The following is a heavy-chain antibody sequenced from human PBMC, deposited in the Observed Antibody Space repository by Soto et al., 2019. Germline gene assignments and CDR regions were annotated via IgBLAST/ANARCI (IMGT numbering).Heavy chain of an antibody. CDR2: INAGNGNT. D-gene: IGHD3-3*01. CDR3: ARGGVPYDFWSGYYPDWFDP. CDR1: GYTFTSYA. Sequence: SGKVACNASGYTFTSYAMHWVRQAPGQRLEWMGWINAGNGNTKYSQKFQGRVTITRDTSASTAYMELSSLRSEDTAVYYCARGGVPYDFWSGYYPDWFDPWGQGTMGTVSS. J-gene: IGHJ5*02. V-gene: IGHV1-3*01.